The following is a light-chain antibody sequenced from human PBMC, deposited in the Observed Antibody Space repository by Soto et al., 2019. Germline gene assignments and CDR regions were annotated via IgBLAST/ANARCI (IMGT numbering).Light chain of an antibody. Sequence: EIVLTQSPGTLSLSPGERATLSCRASQSVSSNYLAWYQQKPGQAPRLLIYGASSRATGIPDRFSGSGSGTHFTLTISRLEPEDFAVYYCQQSPLTFGGGTKVEIK. CDR3: QQSPLT. J-gene: IGKJ4*01. CDR1: QSVSSNY. CDR2: GAS. V-gene: IGKV3-20*01.